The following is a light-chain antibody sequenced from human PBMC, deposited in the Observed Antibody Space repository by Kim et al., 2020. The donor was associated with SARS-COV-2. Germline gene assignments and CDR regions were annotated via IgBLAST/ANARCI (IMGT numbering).Light chain of an antibody. CDR3: QQYGASVRT. Sequence: SPAERASPSCRASQSVDSSYFAWYQQKPGQAPRLLIYGASSRATGIPDRFSGSGSGTDFTLTISRLEPEDFAVYYCQQYGASVRTFGQGTKVDIK. V-gene: IGKV3-20*01. CDR1: QSVDSSY. CDR2: GAS. J-gene: IGKJ1*01.